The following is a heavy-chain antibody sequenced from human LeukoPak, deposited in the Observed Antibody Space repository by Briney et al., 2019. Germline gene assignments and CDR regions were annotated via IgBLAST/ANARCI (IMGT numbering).Heavy chain of an antibody. CDR2: ISSSGSTI. V-gene: IGHV3-48*04. D-gene: IGHD5-24*01. J-gene: IGHJ4*02. CDR1: GFTFSSYW. Sequence: GGSLRLSCAASGFTFSSYWMSWVRQAPGKGLEWVSYISSSGSTIYYADSVKGRFTISRDNAKNSLYLQMNSLRAEDTAVYYCARGLRDGYNLGRFDYWGQGTLVTVSS. CDR3: ARGLRDGYNLGRFDY.